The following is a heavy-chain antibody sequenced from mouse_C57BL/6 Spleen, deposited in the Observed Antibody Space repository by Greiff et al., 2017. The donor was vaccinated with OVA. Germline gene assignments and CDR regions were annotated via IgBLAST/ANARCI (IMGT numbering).Heavy chain of an antibody. Sequence: VQLQQSDAELVKPGASVKISCKVSGYTFTDHTIHWMKQRPEQGLEWIGYIYPRDGSTKYNEKFKGKATLTADKSSSTAYMQLNSLTSEDSAVYFCAYYYGSSPAWFAYWGQGTLVTVSA. D-gene: IGHD1-1*01. CDR1: GYTFTDHT. V-gene: IGHV1-78*01. CDR2: IYPRDGST. CDR3: AYYYGSSPAWFAY. J-gene: IGHJ3*01.